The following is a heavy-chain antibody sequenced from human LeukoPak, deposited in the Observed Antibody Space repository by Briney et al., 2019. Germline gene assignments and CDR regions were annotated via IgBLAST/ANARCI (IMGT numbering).Heavy chain of an antibody. Sequence: SQTLSLTCTVSGASISSGTYYWSWIRQPAGKGLEWIGRIYTSGSTNYNPSLKSRVTISVDTSKNQFSLKLSSVTAADTAVYYCARGDYYGSGSPTNYWGQGTLVTVSS. CDR3: ARGDYYGSGSPTNY. V-gene: IGHV4-61*02. J-gene: IGHJ4*02. CDR1: GASISSGTYY. CDR2: IYTSGST. D-gene: IGHD3-10*01.